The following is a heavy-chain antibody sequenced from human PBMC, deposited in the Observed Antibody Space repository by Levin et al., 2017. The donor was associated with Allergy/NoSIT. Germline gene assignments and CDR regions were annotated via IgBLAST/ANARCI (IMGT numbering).Heavy chain of an antibody. CDR3: ATTYGDYFDY. D-gene: IGHD4-17*01. V-gene: IGHV4-34*01. CDR1: GGSFSGYY. Sequence: SQTLSLTCAAYGGSFSGYYWSWIRQPPGKGLEWIGEINHSGSTNYNPSLKSRVTISVDTSKNQFSLKLSSVTAADTAVYYCATTYGDYFDYWGQGTLVTVSS. J-gene: IGHJ4*02. CDR2: INHSGST.